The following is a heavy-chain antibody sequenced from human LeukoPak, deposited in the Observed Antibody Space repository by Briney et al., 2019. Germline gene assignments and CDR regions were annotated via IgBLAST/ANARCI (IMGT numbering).Heavy chain of an antibody. CDR3: AREVPYNWNHEGYYYYMDV. V-gene: IGHV1-2*02. D-gene: IGHD1-14*01. CDR1: GYTFTGYY. J-gene: IGHJ6*03. CDR2: INPNSGGT. Sequence: GASVKVSCKASGYTFTGYYMHWVRQAPGQGLEWMGWINPNSGGTNYAQKFQGRVTMTRDTSISTAYMELSRLRSDDTAVYYCAREVPYNWNHEGYYYYMDVWGKGTTVTVSS.